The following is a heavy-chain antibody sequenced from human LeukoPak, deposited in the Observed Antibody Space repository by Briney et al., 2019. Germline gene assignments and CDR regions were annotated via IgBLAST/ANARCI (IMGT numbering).Heavy chain of an antibody. D-gene: IGHD3-10*01. J-gene: IGHJ3*02. CDR1: GGSISSGGYY. CDR3: ARTPRYYSRAFDI. CDR2: IYYSGST. V-gene: IGHV4-31*03. Sequence: SQTLSLTCTVSGGSISSGGYYWRWIRQHPGKGLEWIVYIYYSGSTYYNPSLKSRVTISVDTSKNQFSLKLSSVTAADTAVYYCARTPRYYSRAFDIWGQGTMVTVSS.